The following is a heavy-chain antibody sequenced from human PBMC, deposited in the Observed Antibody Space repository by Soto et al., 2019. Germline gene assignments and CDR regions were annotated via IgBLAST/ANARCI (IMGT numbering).Heavy chain of an antibody. V-gene: IGHV3-33*01. J-gene: IGHJ4*02. D-gene: IGHD6-6*01. Sequence: GGSLRLSCAASGFIFSDFVMHWVRQAPGKGLEWVAEIWYDGSNEYYGDSVKGRFTISRDNSKNTLYLQLNSLRAEDTAAYYCARVPEAGRPLFDYWGQGALVTVSS. CDR1: GFIFSDFV. CDR3: ARVPEAGRPLFDY. CDR2: IWYDGSNE.